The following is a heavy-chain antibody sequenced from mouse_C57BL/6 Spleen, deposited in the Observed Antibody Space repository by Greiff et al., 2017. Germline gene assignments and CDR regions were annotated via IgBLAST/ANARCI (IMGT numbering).Heavy chain of an antibody. CDR2: IDPSDSYT. D-gene: IGHD2-4*01. J-gene: IGHJ3*01. V-gene: IGHV1-59*01. CDR1: GYTFTSYW. CDR3: ARGGLYYYPY. Sequence: QVQLQQPGAELVRPGTSVKLSCKASGYTFTSYWMHWVKQRPGQGLEWIGVIDPSDSYTNYNQKFKGKATLTVDTSSSTAYMQLSSLTSEDSAVYYCARGGLYYYPYWGQGTLVTVSA.